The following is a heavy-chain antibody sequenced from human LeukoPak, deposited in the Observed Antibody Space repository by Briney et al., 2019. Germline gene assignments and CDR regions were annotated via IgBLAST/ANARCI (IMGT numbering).Heavy chain of an antibody. Sequence: GGSLRLSCSASGFTFSNYAMHWVRQAPGKGLEYVSAISSNGGSTYYADSVKGRFTISRDNPKNTLYLQMNSLRAEDTAVYYCARSEYYYGSGSYYFFDYWGQGTLVTVSS. V-gene: IGHV3-64*04. D-gene: IGHD3-10*01. CDR3: ARSEYYYGSGSYYFFDY. CDR1: GFTFSNYA. CDR2: ISSNGGST. J-gene: IGHJ4*02.